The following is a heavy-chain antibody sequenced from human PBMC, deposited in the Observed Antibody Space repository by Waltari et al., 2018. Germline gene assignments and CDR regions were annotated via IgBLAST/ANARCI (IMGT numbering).Heavy chain of an antibody. J-gene: IGHJ4*02. V-gene: IGHV6-1*01. D-gene: IGHD3-3*01. CDR3: ARTTITVFGVVVGALDN. Sequence: QVQLQQSGPGLVKPSQTLPLTCAISGDSVPSHRAAWDWIRQSPSRGLEWLGRTYYRSKWYSHYAESVKSRMTINADTSKNEFSLQLTSVSPEDTGLYFCARTTITVFGVVVGALDNWGPGTLVTVSS. CDR2: TYYRSKWYS. CDR1: GDSVPSHRAA.